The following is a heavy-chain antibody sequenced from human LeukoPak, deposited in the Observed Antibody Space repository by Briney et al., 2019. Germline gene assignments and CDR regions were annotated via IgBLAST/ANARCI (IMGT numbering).Heavy chain of an antibody. Sequence: SETLSLTCTVSGGSISDYYWNWIRQPPGKGLEWIGYIYYSGSTNYNPSLKSRVTISVDTSKNQFSLKLSSVTAADTAVYYCARAPYSSSWYFDYWGQGTLVTVSS. J-gene: IGHJ4*02. V-gene: IGHV4-59*01. CDR3: ARAPYSSSWYFDY. CDR2: IYYSGST. D-gene: IGHD6-13*01. CDR1: GGSISDYY.